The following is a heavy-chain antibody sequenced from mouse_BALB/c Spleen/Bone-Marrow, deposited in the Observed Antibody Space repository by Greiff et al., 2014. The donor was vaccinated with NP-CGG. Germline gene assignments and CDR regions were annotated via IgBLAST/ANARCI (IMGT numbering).Heavy chain of an antibody. CDR1: GHAFTNYL. V-gene: IGHV1-54*01. Sequence: VQGVESGAELVRPGTSVKASCKASGHAFTNYLLEWVKQRPGQGLEWIGVINPGSGGTKYNEKFKGKATLTVDKSSSTAYMQLSSLTSDDSAVYFCARRNRDYYAMDYWGQGTSVTVSS. J-gene: IGHJ4*01. CDR3: ARRNRDYYAMDY. CDR2: INPGSGGT.